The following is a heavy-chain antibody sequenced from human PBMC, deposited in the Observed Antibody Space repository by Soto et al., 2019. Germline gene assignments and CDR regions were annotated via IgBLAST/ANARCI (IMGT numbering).Heavy chain of an antibody. D-gene: IGHD3-10*01. V-gene: IGHV4-59*08. CDR2: IYYSGST. CDR3: ARSRFGELLLNDYFDY. J-gene: IGHJ4*02. Sequence: PSETLSLTCTVSGGSISSYYWSWIWQPPGKGLEWIGYIYYSGSTNYNPSLKSRVTISVDTSKNQFSLKLSSVTAADTAVYYCARSRFGELLLNDYFDYWGQGTLVTVSS. CDR1: GGSISSYY.